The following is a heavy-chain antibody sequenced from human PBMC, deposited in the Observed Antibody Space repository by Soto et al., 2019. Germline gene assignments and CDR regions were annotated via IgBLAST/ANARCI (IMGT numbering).Heavy chain of an antibody. D-gene: IGHD3-3*01. V-gene: IGHV2-5*02. J-gene: IGHJ5*02. Sequence: QITLKESGPTLVNPTQTLTLTCTFSGFSLSTSGVGVGWIRQPPGKALERLALIYWDDDKRYSPSLKSRLTITKDHSKSQVVLTMTNMHPVDTATYYCAHSITVVGLVLLGSWFDPWRQGTLVTVSS. CDR1: GFSLSTSGVG. CDR2: IYWDDDK. CDR3: AHSITVVGLVLLGSWFDP.